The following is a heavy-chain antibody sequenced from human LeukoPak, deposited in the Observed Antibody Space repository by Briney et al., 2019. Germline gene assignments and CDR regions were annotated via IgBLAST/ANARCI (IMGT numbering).Heavy chain of an antibody. CDR2: ISSSSSYM. J-gene: IGHJ5*02. V-gene: IGHV3-21*01. Sequence: PGGSLRLSSVASGFTFSDSAMNWVRQAPGKELEWVSSISSSSSYMYYSDSVKGRFTISRDNAKNSLYLQMSGLRVEDTGVYYCAGEISNWFDPWGQGTLVTVSS. D-gene: IGHD3-16*01. CDR3: AGEISNWFDP. CDR1: GFTFSDSA.